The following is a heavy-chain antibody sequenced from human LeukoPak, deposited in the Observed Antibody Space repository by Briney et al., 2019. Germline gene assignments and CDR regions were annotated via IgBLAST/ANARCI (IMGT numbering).Heavy chain of an antibody. CDR1: GYTFTSYY. J-gene: IGHJ4*02. Sequence: VASVKVSCKASGYTFTSYYMHWVRQAPGQGLEWMGIINPSGGSTNYAQKFQGRVTMTRDMSTSTVYMELSSLRSEDTAVYYCARGRPKGITMVRGGYFDYWGQGTLVTVSS. CDR3: ARGRPKGITMVRGGYFDY. V-gene: IGHV1-46*01. D-gene: IGHD3-10*01. CDR2: INPSGGST.